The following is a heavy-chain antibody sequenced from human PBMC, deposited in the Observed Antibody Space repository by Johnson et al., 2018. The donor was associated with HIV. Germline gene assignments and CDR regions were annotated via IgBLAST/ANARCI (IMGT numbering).Heavy chain of an antibody. V-gene: IGHV3-11*04. D-gene: IGHD1-1*01. Sequence: QVQLVESGGDLVKPGASLRLSCTASGFTFSDFYMSWIRQAPGNGLEWVSYISTSGSNIYYADSVRGRFTISRDNAKNSLYLQMNFLRPEDTAVYYCTTGAFHAYDMWGQGTMVTVSS. CDR2: ISTSGSNI. J-gene: IGHJ3*02. CDR1: GFTFSDFY. CDR3: TTGAFHAYDM.